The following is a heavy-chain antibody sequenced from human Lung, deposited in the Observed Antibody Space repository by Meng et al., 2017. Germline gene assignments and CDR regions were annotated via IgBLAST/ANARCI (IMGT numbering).Heavy chain of an antibody. J-gene: IGHJ3*01. Sequence: EHLGGSGGDVVQPGGSLRLSCAASGFTVSGGYMSWVRQAPGKGLEWVSAIYGDGTTFFADSVKGRFSISIDNSKNTLYLQMNSLRPEDTALYYCVTGGHYYGTWGQGTMVTVSS. CDR2: IYGDGTT. D-gene: IGHD3-22*01. CDR3: VTGGHYYGT. CDR1: GFTVSGGY. V-gene: IGHV3-66*02.